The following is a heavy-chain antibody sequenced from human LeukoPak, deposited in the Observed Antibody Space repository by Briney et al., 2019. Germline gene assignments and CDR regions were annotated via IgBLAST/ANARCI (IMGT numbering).Heavy chain of an antibody. CDR3: TSSAAGQGGGY. Sequence: GGSLRLSCAASGFTFSGSAMHWVRQASGKGLEWVGRIRSKANSYATAYAASVKGRFTISRDDSKNTAYLQMNSLKTEDTAVYYCTSSAAGQGGGYGGQGPLVTVPS. D-gene: IGHD6-13*01. CDR1: GFTFSGSA. V-gene: IGHV3-73*01. J-gene: IGHJ4*02. CDR2: IRSKANSYAT.